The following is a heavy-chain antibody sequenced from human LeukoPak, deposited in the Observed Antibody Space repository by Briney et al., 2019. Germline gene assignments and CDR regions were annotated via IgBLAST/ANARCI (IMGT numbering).Heavy chain of an antibody. CDR3: ARAQTDCSSSSCLGYNWFDT. V-gene: IGHV4-34*01. Sequence: SETLSLTCAVYGGSFSGYYWSWIRQPPGKGLEWIGEINHSGNNNYNPSLKSPVTISVNTSKNQSSLKLSSETAADTAVYYCARAQTDCSSSSCLGYNWFDTWGQGTLVTVSS. J-gene: IGHJ5*02. D-gene: IGHD2-2*01. CDR2: INHSGNN. CDR1: GGSFSGYY.